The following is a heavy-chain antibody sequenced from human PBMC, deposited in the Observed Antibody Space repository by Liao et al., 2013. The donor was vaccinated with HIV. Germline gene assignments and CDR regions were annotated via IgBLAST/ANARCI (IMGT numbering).Heavy chain of an antibody. J-gene: IGHJ4*02. V-gene: IGHV4-59*01. CDR3: ARGAGDLDY. Sequence: QVQLQESGPGLAKPSQTLSLTCTVSGGSISSYFWNWIRQPPGKGLEWIGHVSYSGGANYSPSLKSRVTISVDTSRNQFSLKMHSVTAADTAIYFXARGAGDLDYWAREPWSPSPQ. CDR2: VSYSGGA. CDR1: GGSISSYF.